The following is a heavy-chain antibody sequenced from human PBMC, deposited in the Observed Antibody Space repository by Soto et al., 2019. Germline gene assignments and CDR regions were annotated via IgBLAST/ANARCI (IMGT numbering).Heavy chain of an antibody. CDR3: ARDRSYSLDV. J-gene: IGHJ6*02. CDR2: INSDGSST. Sequence: EVQLVESGGGLLQPGGSLRLSCAVSGSTFSNDWMHWVRQAPGKGLVWVSHINSDGSSTNYADFVKGRFTIARDHAKNTVYLQMTSLRAEDMAVYYCARDRSYSLDVWGQGTTVTVSS. V-gene: IGHV3-74*01. CDR1: GSTFSNDW.